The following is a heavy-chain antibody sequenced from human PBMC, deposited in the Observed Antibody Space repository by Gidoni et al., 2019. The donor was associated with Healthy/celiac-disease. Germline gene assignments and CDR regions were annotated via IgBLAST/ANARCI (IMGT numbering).Heavy chain of an antibody. V-gene: IGHV1-8*01. J-gene: IGHJ4*02. Sequence: QVQLVQSGAEVKKPGASVKVSCKASGYTFTSYDINWVRQSTGQGLEWRGWMNPNSGNTGYAQKFQGRVTMTRNTSISTAYMELSSLRSEDTAVYYCARGRPRTYYYDSSGYYYGYWGQGTLVTVSS. D-gene: IGHD3-22*01. CDR3: ARGRPRTYYYDSSGYYYGY. CDR2: MNPNSGNT. CDR1: GYTFTSYD.